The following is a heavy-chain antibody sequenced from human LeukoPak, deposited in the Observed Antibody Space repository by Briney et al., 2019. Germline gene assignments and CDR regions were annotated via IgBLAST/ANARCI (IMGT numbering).Heavy chain of an antibody. Sequence: GRPLRLSCAASGFTFSSYGMHWVRQAPGKGLEWVAVIWYDGSNKYYADSVKGRFTISRDNSKNTLYLQMNSLRAEDTAVYYCAKDYYDFWSGPPPMDVWGKGTTVTVSS. D-gene: IGHD3-3*01. CDR1: GFTFSSYG. CDR2: IWYDGSNK. J-gene: IGHJ6*03. CDR3: AKDYYDFWSGPPPMDV. V-gene: IGHV3-33*06.